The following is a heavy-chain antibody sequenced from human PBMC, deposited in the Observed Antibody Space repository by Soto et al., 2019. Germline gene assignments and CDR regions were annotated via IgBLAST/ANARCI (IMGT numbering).Heavy chain of an antibody. J-gene: IGHJ4*02. V-gene: IGHV3-30*18. Sequence: ESGGGVVQPGRSLRLSCAASGFTFSDYAMHWVRQAPGKGLEWVAVVSHDGRNTHYADSVKGRFTISRDSSKNTVSLEMTTLRAENTAVYYCAKGGRQWLVTSDFNYWGQGALVTVSS. CDR3: AKGGRQWLVTSDFNY. D-gene: IGHD6-19*01. CDR1: GFTFSDYA. CDR2: VSHDGRNT.